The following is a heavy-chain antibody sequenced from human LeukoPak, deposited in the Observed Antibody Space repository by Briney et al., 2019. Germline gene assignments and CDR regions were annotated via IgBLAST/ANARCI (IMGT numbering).Heavy chain of an antibody. V-gene: IGHV4-59*01. CDR1: GDSINSNY. Sequence: SETLSLTCSVSGDSINSNYWSWIRQSPGKGLEWIGYIYYSGSTNYNPSLKSRVTISVDTSKNQFSLKLSSVTAADTAVYYCARSDYYYYMDVWGKGTTVTVSS. J-gene: IGHJ6*03. CDR3: ARSDYYYYMDV. CDR2: IYYSGST.